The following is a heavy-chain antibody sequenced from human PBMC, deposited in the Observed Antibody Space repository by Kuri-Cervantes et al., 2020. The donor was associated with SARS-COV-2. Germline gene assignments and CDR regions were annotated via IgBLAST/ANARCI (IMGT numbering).Heavy chain of an antibody. CDR3: TGGEPDAFDI. Sequence: GGSLRLSCEVSGFLFSASAIHWVRQASGKGLEWVGRVRGKANNYATAYAASVKGRFTISRDDSKNMAYLQMNSLKTEDTAVYYCTGGEPDAFDIWGQGTMVTVSS. V-gene: IGHV3-73*01. CDR1: GFLFSASA. CDR2: VRGKANNYAT. D-gene: IGHD1-14*01. J-gene: IGHJ3*02.